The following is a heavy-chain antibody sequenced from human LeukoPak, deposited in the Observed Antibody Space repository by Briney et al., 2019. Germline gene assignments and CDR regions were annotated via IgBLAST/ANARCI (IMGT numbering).Heavy chain of an antibody. CDR3: ARDLSGYDLDAFDI. J-gene: IGHJ3*02. Sequence: TGGSLRLSCAASGFTFGSYSMNWVRQAPGKGLEWVSSISSSSSSYIYYADSVKGRFTISRDNAKNSLYLQMNSLRSDDTAVYYCARDLSGYDLDAFDIWGQGTMVTVSS. V-gene: IGHV3-21*04. D-gene: IGHD5-12*01. CDR2: ISSSSSSYI. CDR1: GFTFGSYS.